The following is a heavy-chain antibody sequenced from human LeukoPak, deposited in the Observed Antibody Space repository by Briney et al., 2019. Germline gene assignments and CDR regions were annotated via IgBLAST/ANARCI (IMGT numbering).Heavy chain of an antibody. Sequence: SETLSLTCTVSGGSISSSPYYWGWIRQPPGEGLEWIGSIYYSGTTHYNPSLESRVTILVDTSKNQFSLKLASVTTADTAIYYCAKGAGGFSYYNWFDPWGQGTLVTVSS. CDR3: AKGAGGFSYYNWFDP. CDR2: IYYSGTT. J-gene: IGHJ5*02. CDR1: GGSISSSPYY. V-gene: IGHV4-39*07. D-gene: IGHD5-18*01.